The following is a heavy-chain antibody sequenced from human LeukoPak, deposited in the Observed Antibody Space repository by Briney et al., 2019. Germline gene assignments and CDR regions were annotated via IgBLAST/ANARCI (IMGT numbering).Heavy chain of an antibody. Sequence: SETLSLTCAVYGGSFSGYYWSWIRQPPGKGLEWIGEINHSGSTNYNPSLKSRVTISVDTSKNQFSLKLSSVTAADTAVYYCARGGSYYYGSGSYYNAPSDYWGQGTLVTVSS. J-gene: IGHJ4*02. V-gene: IGHV4-34*01. CDR2: INHSGST. D-gene: IGHD3-10*01. CDR1: GGSFSGYY. CDR3: ARGGSYYYGSGSYYNAPSDY.